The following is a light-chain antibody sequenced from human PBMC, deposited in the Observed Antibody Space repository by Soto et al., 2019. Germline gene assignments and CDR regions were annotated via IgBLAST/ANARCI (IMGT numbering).Light chain of an antibody. V-gene: IGLV1-40*01. CDR2: GDN. Sequence: QSVLTQPPSVSGAPGQRVTIPCTGSSSNIGSFYDVHWYQQLPGTVPKLLIYGDNNRPSGVPARFSDSKSGTAASLAITGLQAEDEADYYCQSHYNSLNHVVFGGGTKLTFL. J-gene: IGLJ2*01. CDR1: SSNIGSFYD. CDR3: QSHYNSLNHVV.